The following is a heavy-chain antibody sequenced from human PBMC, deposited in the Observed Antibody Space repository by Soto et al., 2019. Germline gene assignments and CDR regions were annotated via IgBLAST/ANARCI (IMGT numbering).Heavy chain of an antibody. CDR3: ARTAAAGRYFDY. CDR2: IYPGDSDT. Sequence: VESLKISCKGSGYIFTSYWICWWLQMPGKGLEWMGIIYPGDSDTRYSPSFQGQVTISADKSISTAYLQWSSLKASDTAMYYCARTAAAGRYFDYWGQGTLVTVSS. D-gene: IGHD6-13*01. CDR1: GYIFTSYW. V-gene: IGHV5-51*01. J-gene: IGHJ4*02.